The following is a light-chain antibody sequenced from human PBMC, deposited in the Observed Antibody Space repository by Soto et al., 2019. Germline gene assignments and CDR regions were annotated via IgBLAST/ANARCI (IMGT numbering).Light chain of an antibody. CDR2: DDS. J-gene: IGLJ1*01. Sequence: SYELTQPPSMSVAPGQTARITCGGNNIGSKTVHWYQQKAGQAPVLVVYDDSDRPSGIPERFSGSNSGNTATLTISGVEAGDEADYYCQVWDVSTVHYVFGTGTKATVL. CDR3: QVWDVSTVHYV. V-gene: IGLV3-21*02. CDR1: NIGSKT.